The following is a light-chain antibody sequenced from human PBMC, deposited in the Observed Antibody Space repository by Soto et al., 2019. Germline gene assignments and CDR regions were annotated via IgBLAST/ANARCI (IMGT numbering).Light chain of an antibody. V-gene: IGKV3-20*01. CDR3: QHYGSSPPLT. J-gene: IGKJ4*01. Sequence: EFVLTQSPGTLSLSPGERATLSCRASQSVSSTFLAWYQQKPGQPPRLLIYGASTRGTGIPDRFSGSGSGTDVTLTSSRLELEDFAVYYCQHYGSSPPLTFGGGTKVEIK. CDR2: GAS. CDR1: QSVSSTF.